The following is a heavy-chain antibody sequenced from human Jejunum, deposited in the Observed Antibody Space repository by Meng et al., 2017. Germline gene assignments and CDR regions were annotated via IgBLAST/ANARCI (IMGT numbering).Heavy chain of an antibody. CDR2: IYYSVST. CDR1: GGSVTSGSHF. Sequence: GSLRLSCTVPGGSVTSGSHFWSWIRQPPGKGLEWIGDIYYSVSTNYNPSLNSPVTISLDTSKNQFSLKLSSVSAADTALYYCAKEKRYCSSSSCYGPPDYWGQGTLVTVAS. CDR3: AKEKRYCSSSSCYGPPDY. D-gene: IGHD2-2*01. V-gene: IGHV4-61*01. J-gene: IGHJ4*02.